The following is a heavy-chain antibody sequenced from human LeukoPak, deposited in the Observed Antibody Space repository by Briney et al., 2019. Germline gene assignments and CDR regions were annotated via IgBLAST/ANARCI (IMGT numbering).Heavy chain of an antibody. Sequence: GGSLRLSCAASTFTFSRYWMQWVRQAPGKGLVWVSRINSDGTNTYYADSVKGRFNISRDNTKNTLYLQMNSLRTEDTAVYYCARDRAAFGVVQVGYWGQGTLVTVSS. CDR1: TFTFSRYW. V-gene: IGHV3-74*01. D-gene: IGHD3-3*01. CDR2: INSDGTNT. J-gene: IGHJ4*02. CDR3: ARDRAAFGVVQVGY.